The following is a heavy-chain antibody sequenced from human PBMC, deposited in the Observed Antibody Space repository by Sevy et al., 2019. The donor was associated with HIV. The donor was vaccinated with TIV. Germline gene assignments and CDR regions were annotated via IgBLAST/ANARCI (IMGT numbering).Heavy chain of an antibody. CDR1: GYSISSGFY. J-gene: IGHJ4*02. D-gene: IGHD6-19*01. CDR3: ARLGIAVAGYFDY. V-gene: IGHV4-38-2*01. CDR2: MYHSGST. Sequence: SETLSLTCAVSGYSISSGFYWGWIRQPPGKGLEWMVLMYHSGSTYYNSSLQSRVTISVDTSKNQFSLELTSVTAADTAVYYCARLGIAVAGYFDYWDQGTLVTVSS.